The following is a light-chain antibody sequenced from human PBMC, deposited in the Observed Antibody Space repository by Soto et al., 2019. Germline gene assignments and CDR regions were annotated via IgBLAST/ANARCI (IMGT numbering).Light chain of an antibody. CDR2: DAS. Sequence: EIVLTQSPATLSLSPGERATLSCRASQSVSSYLAWYQQKPGQAPRLLLYDASNRATGIPARFSGSGSGTDFTLTISSLEPEDFAVYYCQQRSNIFGPGTKVDIK. CDR1: QSVSSY. V-gene: IGKV3-11*01. J-gene: IGKJ3*01. CDR3: QQRSNI.